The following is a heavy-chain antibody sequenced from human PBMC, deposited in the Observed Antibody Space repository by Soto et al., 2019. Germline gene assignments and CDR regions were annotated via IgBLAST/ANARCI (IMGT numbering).Heavy chain of an antibody. Sequence: EVQLVESGGGLVQPGRSLRLSCAASGFTFDDYAMHWVRQAPGKGLEWVSGISWNSGSIGYADSVKGRFTISRDNAKNSLYLQMNSRRAEDTALYYCAKTKAYSFVVVPACTTWYFDLWGRGTLVTVSS. CDR3: AKTKAYSFVVVPACTTWYFDL. J-gene: IGHJ2*01. D-gene: IGHD2-2*01. CDR2: ISWNSGSI. V-gene: IGHV3-9*01. CDR1: GFTFDDYA.